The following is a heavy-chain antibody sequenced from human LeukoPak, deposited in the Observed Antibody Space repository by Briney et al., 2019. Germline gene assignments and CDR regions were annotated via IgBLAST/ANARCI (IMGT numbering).Heavy chain of an antibody. CDR1: GYTFTSYG. Sequence: ASVKVSCKASGYTFTSYGISWVRQAPGQGLEWMGWISAYNGNTNYAQKLQGRVTMTTDTSTSTAYMELRSLRSDDTAVYYCARDLHPHYYYGSGSYLPFDYWGQGTLVTVSS. CDR3: ARDLHPHYYYGSGSYLPFDY. J-gene: IGHJ4*02. CDR2: ISAYNGNT. D-gene: IGHD3-10*01. V-gene: IGHV1-18*01.